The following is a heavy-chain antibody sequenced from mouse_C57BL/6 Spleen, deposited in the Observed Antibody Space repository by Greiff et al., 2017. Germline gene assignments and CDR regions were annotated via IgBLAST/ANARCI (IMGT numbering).Heavy chain of an antibody. V-gene: IGHV1-42*01. D-gene: IGHD1-1*01. CDR2: INPSTGGT. CDR3: ARKVLITTVVAPFDY. Sequence: VQLQQSGPELVKPGASVKISCKASGYSFTGYYMNWVKQSPEKSLEWIGEINPSTGGTTYNQKFKAKATLTVDKSSSTAYMQLKSLTSEDSAVYYCARKVLITTVVAPFDYWGQGTTLTVSS. J-gene: IGHJ2*01. CDR1: GYSFTGYY.